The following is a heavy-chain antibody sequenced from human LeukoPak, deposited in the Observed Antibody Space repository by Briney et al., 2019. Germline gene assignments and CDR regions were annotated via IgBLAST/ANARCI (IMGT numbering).Heavy chain of an antibody. J-gene: IGHJ5*02. V-gene: IGHV1-46*01. CDR1: GYTFSIYN. CDR2: INPSGGSA. CDR3: ARDGFWGYDFWSGSNWFDP. D-gene: IGHD3-3*01. Sequence: GASVKVSCKASGYTFSIYNMHWVRQAPGQGLEWMGIINPSGGSASDAQKFQGRLTMTRDTSTSTLYMELSSLRSEDTAVYYCARDGFWGYDFWSGSNWFDPWGQGTLVTVSS.